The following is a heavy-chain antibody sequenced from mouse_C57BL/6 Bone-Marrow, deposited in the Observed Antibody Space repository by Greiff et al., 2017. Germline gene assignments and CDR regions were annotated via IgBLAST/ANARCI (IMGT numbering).Heavy chain of an antibody. Sequence: QVQLQQSGAELVRPGTSVKVSCKASGYAFTNYLIEWVKQRPGQGLEWIGVINPGSGGTNYNEKFKGKATLTADKSSSTAYMQLSSLTSEDSAVYFCARREDGAFDYWGQGTTLTVSS. CDR3: ARREDGAFDY. J-gene: IGHJ2*01. CDR1: GYAFTNYL. CDR2: INPGSGGT. V-gene: IGHV1-54*01.